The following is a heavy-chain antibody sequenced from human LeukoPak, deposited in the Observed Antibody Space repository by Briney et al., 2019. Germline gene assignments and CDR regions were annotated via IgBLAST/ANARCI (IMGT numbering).Heavy chain of an antibody. Sequence: GGSLRLSCAPSGFTFSSYWMHWVRQAPGKGLVWVSRINSDGSSTSYADSVKGRFTISRDNAKNTRYRQMNSLRAEDTAVYYCARESVAGPFDYWGQGTLVTVSS. CDR2: INSDGSST. V-gene: IGHV3-74*01. D-gene: IGHD6-19*01. CDR1: GFTFSSYW. J-gene: IGHJ4*02. CDR3: ARESVAGPFDY.